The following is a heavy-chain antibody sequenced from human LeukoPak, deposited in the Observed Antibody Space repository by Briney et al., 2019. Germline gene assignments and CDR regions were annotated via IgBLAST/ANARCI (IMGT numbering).Heavy chain of an antibody. D-gene: IGHD3-22*01. Sequence: GGSLRLSCAVSGFAVSSYAMSWVRQAPGKGLEWVSAMSGSGGSTYYADSVKGRFTISRDNSKNTLYLQMNSLRAEDTAVYYCANDYYDSSGYYPRRNAFDIWGQGTMXTVSS. CDR1: GFAVSSYA. CDR2: MSGSGGST. CDR3: ANDYYDSSGYYPRRNAFDI. J-gene: IGHJ3*02. V-gene: IGHV3-23*01.